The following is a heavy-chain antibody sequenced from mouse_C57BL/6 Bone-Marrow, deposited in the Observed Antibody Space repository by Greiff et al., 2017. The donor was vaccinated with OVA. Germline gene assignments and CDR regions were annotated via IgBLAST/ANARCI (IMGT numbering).Heavy chain of an antibody. J-gene: IGHJ4*01. CDR3: ARGRGTVVALYYYAMDY. D-gene: IGHD1-1*01. Sequence: QVHVKQPGAELVKPGASVKLSCKASGYTFTSYWMHWVKQRPGQGLEWIGMIHPNSGSTNYNEKFKSKATLTVDKSSSTAYMQLSSLTAEDSAVYYCARGRGTVVALYYYAMDYWGQGTSGTVAS. CDR2: IHPNSGST. V-gene: IGHV1-64*01. CDR1: GYTFTSYW.